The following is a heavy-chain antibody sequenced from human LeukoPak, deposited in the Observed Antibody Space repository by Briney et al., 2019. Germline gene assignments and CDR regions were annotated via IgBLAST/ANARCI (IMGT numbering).Heavy chain of an antibody. CDR3: ARGRLVLMVYARAFDI. CDR2: IYYSGST. CDR1: GGSISSGGYY. J-gene: IGHJ3*02. V-gene: IGHV4-31*03. Sequence: SQTLSLTCTVSGGSISSGGYYWSWLRQHPGKGLEWIGYIYYSGSTYYNPSLKSRVTISVDTSKNQFSLKLSSVTAADTAVYYCARGRLVLMVYARAFDIWGQGTMVTVSS. D-gene: IGHD2-8*01.